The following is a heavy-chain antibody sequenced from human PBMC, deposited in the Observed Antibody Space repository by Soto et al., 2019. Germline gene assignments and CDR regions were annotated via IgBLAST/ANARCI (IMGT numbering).Heavy chain of an antibody. CDR1: GDSLSRREYY. CDR2: ISYSGNT. J-gene: IGHJ5*02. D-gene: IGHD3-10*01. CDR3: AKLSPGTHHNWFDP. V-gene: IGHV4-39*01. Sequence: SETLSLTCSVSGDSLSRREYYWGWIRQPPGKGLEWIGSISYSGNTYYNPSLKSRVTISADTSTNQFSLQLSSVTAADTAVYYCAKLSPGTHHNWFDPWGQGTLVTVSS.